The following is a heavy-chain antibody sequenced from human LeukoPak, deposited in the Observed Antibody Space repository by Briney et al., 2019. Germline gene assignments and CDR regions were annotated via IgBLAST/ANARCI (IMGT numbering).Heavy chain of an antibody. Sequence: GGSLRLSCTASGFTFGGYAMSWVRQAPGKGLEWVGFIRSKAYGGTTEYAASVKGRFTISRDDSKSIAYLQMNSLKTEDTAVYYCTRDLEYCGGDCQPFDYWGQGTLVTVSS. J-gene: IGHJ4*02. D-gene: IGHD2-21*02. CDR1: GFTFGGYA. CDR3: TRDLEYCGGDCQPFDY. CDR2: IRSKAYGGTT. V-gene: IGHV3-49*04.